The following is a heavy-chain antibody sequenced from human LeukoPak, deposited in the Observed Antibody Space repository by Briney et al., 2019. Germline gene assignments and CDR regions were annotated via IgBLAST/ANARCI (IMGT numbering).Heavy chain of an antibody. V-gene: IGHV1-3*01. D-gene: IGHD3-22*01. CDR1: GYTFISYA. J-gene: IGHJ5*02. CDR3: ARGDPRSRYDSSGYRPNFDP. Sequence: AASVKVSCKASGYTFISYAMHWVRQAPGQRLEWMGWINAGNGNTKYSQKFQGRVTMTRDTSTSTVYMELSSLRSEDTAVYYCARGDPRSRYDSSGYRPNFDPWGQGTLVTVSS. CDR2: INAGNGNT.